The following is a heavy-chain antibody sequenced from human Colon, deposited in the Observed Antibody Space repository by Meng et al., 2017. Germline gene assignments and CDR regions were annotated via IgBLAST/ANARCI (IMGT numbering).Heavy chain of an antibody. V-gene: IGHV4-31*03. J-gene: IGHJ4*02. CDR2: IFYTGTA. D-gene: IGHD2-8*02. CDR3: ARADCTAGICYQFDN. Sequence: QVRPQDSGPALVKPSQTLSLTCNVSGLSIGTTGDYWTWIHQRPGKGLEWIGKIFYTGTAHYNPSLKTRAAMSVDRSKNQFSLKLSSVTAADTAVYYCARADCTAGICYQFDNWGQGTLVTVSS. CDR1: GLSIGTTGDY.